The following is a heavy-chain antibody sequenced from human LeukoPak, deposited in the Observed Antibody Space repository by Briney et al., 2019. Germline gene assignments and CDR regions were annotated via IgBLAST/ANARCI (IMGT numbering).Heavy chain of an antibody. CDR3: ANEYKFFSGYDY. J-gene: IGHJ4*02. Sequence: TGGSLRLSCAASGFSFSSLGMHWVRQAPGKGLEWVAVISPDGTKKLYADSVTGRFTISRDSSKNTVSLQLNSLRAKDTAVYYCANEYKFFSGYDYWGQGTLVTVSS. V-gene: IGHV3-30*18. CDR1: GFSFSSLG. D-gene: IGHD5-12*01. CDR2: ISPDGTKK.